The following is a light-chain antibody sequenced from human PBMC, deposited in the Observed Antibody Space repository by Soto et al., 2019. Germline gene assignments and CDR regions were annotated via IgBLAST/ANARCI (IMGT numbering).Light chain of an antibody. CDR2: EVN. V-gene: IGLV2-8*01. J-gene: IGLJ3*02. CDR1: SSDVGGYNY. CDR3: SSYAGSKSLL. Sequence: QSALTQPPSASGSPGQSVPISCTGTSSDVGGYNYVSWYQQYPGKAPKLMIYEVNKRPSGVPDRFSGSKSGNTASLTVSGLQAEDEGDYYCSSYAGSKSLLFGGGTKVTVL.